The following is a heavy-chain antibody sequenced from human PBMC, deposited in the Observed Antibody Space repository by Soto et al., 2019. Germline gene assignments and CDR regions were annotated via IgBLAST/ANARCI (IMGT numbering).Heavy chain of an antibody. CDR2: IFHGGST. J-gene: IGHJ5*02. V-gene: IGHV4-30-2*01. D-gene: IGHD2-2*01. CDR3: ARGRVVVPAAVMFNCLDP. CDR1: GGSISSYS. Sequence: SETLSLTCTVSGGSISSYSWNWIRQPPGKGLEWIGYIFHGGSTYYNPSLRSRVTISVDRSRTQFSLKMSSVTAADTAVYYCARGRVVVPAAVMFNCLDPWGQGALVTVS.